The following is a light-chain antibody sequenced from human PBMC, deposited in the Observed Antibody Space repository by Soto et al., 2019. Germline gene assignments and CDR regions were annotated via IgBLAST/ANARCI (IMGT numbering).Light chain of an antibody. CDR3: QQRSNWPLT. CDR1: QSVSSY. CDR2: DAS. J-gene: IGKJ4*01. V-gene: IGKV3-11*01. Sequence: EIVLTQSPATLSLSPGERATLSCRASQSVSSYLGWYQQKPGQAPRLLIYDASNRAHGIPARFSGSGSGTDFTLTISSLEPEDFAVYYCQQRSNWPLTFGGGTKVEIK.